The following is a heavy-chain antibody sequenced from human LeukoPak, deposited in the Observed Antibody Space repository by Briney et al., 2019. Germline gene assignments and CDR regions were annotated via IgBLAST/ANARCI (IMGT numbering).Heavy chain of an antibody. V-gene: IGHV4-39*07. CDR2: IYYSGGN. J-gene: IGHJ4*02. CDR3: ARGPYYFDS. Sequence: SWETLSLTCTGSGGSISSSGYYWGWIRQPPGKRLEWIGSIYYSGGNYYNPSLNSRVTISVDTSKNQFSLRLRSVTAADTAVYYCARGPYYFDSWGPGTLVTVSS. CDR1: GGSISSSGYY.